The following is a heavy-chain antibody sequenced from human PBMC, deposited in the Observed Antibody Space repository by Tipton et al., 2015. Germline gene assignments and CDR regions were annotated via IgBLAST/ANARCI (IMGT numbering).Heavy chain of an antibody. CDR1: GFPFSNYN. CDR2: IAGNGVPV. D-gene: IGHD6-19*01. V-gene: IGHV3-48*02. CDR3: TRGRAGYYFDH. J-gene: IGHJ4*02. Sequence: LRLSCAASGFPFSNYNMNWVRQAPGKGLEWVAHIAGNGVPVFYGDSVKGRFTVSRDKAKNTVYLQMNSVRDDDTAVYYCTRGRAGYYFDHWGQGALVTVSS.